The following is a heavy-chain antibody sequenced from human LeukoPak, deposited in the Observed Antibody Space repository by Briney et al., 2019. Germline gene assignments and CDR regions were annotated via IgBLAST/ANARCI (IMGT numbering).Heavy chain of an antibody. J-gene: IGHJ3*02. CDR2: ISSSGSTI. V-gene: IGHV3-11*04. D-gene: IGHD3-3*01. Sequence: GGSLRLSCAASGFTFSDYYMSWIRQAPGKGLEWVSYISSSGSTIYYADSVTGRFTISRDNAKNSLYLQMNSLRAEDTAVYYCARDRSLDFWSGRGAFDIWGQGTMVTVSS. CDR3: ARDRSLDFWSGRGAFDI. CDR1: GFTFSDYY.